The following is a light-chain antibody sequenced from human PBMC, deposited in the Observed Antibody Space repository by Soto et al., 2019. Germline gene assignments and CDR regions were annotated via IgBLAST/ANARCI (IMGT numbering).Light chain of an antibody. CDR2: KAS. CDR3: QQYNDNWT. Sequence: DIQMTQSPSTLSASVGDRVTITCRASQSISSWLAWYQQKPGQAPKLLIYKASTLESGVPSRFSGSGSGTEVTLGISSLQPDDSATDYCQQYNDNWTFGQGTKGEIK. CDR1: QSISSW. V-gene: IGKV1-5*03. J-gene: IGKJ1*01.